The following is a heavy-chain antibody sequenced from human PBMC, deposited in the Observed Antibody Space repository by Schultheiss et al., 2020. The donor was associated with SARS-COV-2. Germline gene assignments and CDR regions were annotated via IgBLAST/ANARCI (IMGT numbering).Heavy chain of an antibody. CDR2: ISSTSGFI. V-gene: IGHV3-21*01. CDR3: ARGVGSAWFAY. J-gene: IGHJ4*02. Sequence: GESLKISCAVPAFTLSTYGMHWVRQAPGKGLEWVSSISSTSGFIDYADSVKGRFTISRDNAKNSLFLQMNSLRGEDTAVYYCARGVGSAWFAYWGRGTLVTVSS. D-gene: IGHD6-6*01. CDR1: AFTLSTYG.